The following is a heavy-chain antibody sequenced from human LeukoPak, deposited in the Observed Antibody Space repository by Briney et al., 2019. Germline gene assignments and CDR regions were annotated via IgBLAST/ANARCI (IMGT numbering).Heavy chain of an antibody. J-gene: IGHJ4*02. CDR2: ISSSSSTK. Sequence: GGSLRLSCAASGFTFSSYSMNWVRQAPGKGLEWVSYISSSSSTKYYADSVKGRFTISRDNAKNSLYLQMNSLRAEDTAVYYCARDRDVLLWFGEPNFDYWGQGTLVTVSS. V-gene: IGHV3-48*01. CDR1: GFTFSSYS. CDR3: ARDRDVLLWFGEPNFDY. D-gene: IGHD3-10*01.